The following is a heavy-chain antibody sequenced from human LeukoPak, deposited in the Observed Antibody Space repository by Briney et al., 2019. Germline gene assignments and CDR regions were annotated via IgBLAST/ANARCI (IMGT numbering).Heavy chain of an antibody. J-gene: IGHJ5*02. Sequence: SETLSLTCTVSGGSISSYYWSWIRQPAGKGLEWIGRIYISGSTNYNPSLKSRVTMSVDTAKNQFPLKLSSVTAADTAVYYCARDHYNWFDPWGQGTLVTVSS. CDR3: ARDHYNWFDP. CDR2: IYISGST. CDR1: GGSISSYY. V-gene: IGHV4-4*07.